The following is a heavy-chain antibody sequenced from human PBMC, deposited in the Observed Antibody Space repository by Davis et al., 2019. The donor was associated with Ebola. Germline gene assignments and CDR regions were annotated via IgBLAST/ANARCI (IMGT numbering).Heavy chain of an antibody. CDR1: GYSIITSHW. J-gene: IGHJ6*03. CDR3: ARRFDYYQGMDV. D-gene: IGHD3-22*01. V-gene: IGHV4-28*01. Sequence: SETLSLTCAVSGYSIITSHWSGWIRQPPGQGLECIGYIFYSGSTYYNPSLKSRVTMSVDTSKNQFSLKLSSVSAVDTAVYYCARRFDYYQGMDVWGKGTMVTVSS. CDR2: IFYSGST.